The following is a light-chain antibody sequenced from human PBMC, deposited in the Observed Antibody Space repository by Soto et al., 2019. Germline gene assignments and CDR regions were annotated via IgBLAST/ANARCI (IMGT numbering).Light chain of an antibody. V-gene: IGKV3-20*01. J-gene: IGKJ5*01. Sequence: EIVLTQSPGTLSLSPGERATLSCRASQSVSSNYLAWYQQKPGQAPRLLIYGTSSRAAGLPDRFGGSGSGTDFTLTISRLDPEDFDVYYCQHYGTSPPITFGQGTRLEIK. CDR3: QHYGTSPPIT. CDR2: GTS. CDR1: QSVSSNY.